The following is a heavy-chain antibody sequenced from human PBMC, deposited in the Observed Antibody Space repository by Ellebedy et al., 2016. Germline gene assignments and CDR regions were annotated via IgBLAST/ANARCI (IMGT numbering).Heavy chain of an antibody. CDR3: YYGHYSAS. D-gene: IGHD4-17*01. Sequence: GGSLRLSXAASGFMFRSFFMSWVRQAPGGGLEWVSTISAGGDITFSADSVKGRFTISRDNSRDTLYLQMNSLRAEDTAVDYCYYGHYSASWGQGTLVTVSS. CDR1: GFMFRSFF. J-gene: IGHJ4*02. V-gene: IGHV3-23*01. CDR2: ISAGGDIT.